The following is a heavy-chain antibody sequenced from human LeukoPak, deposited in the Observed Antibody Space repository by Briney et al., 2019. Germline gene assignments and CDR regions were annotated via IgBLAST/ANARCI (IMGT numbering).Heavy chain of an antibody. D-gene: IGHD1/OR15-1a*01. J-gene: IGHJ6*03. CDR2: ISSSTSAI. V-gene: IGHV3-48*04. Sequence: PGGSLRLSCAASGFTFSSYSMNWVRQAPGKGLEWVSYISSSTSAIYYADSVKGRFTISRGNAKNSLYLQMNSLRVEDTAVYYCAREGTGSYMDVWGKGTTVTVSS. CDR3: AREGTGSYMDV. CDR1: GFTFSSYS.